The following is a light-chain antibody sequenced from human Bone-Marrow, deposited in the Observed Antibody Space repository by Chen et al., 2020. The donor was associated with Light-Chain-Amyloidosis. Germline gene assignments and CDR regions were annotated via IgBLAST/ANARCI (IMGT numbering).Light chain of an antibody. Sequence: EIGLTQSPGTLSLFPGERATLFCGASQTVTSSSLAWFQQKPGQAPRLLMFAISSRATGIPDRFSGSGSGTDFTLTITRLEPEDFAVYYCQQYATLPFTFGPGTKVDIK. CDR1: QTVTSSS. CDR2: AIS. J-gene: IGKJ3*01. V-gene: IGKV3-20*01. CDR3: QQYATLPFT.